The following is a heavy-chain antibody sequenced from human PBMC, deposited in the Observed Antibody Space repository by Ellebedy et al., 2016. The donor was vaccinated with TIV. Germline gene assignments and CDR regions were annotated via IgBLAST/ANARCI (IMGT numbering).Heavy chain of an antibody. Sequence: SETLSLXXTVSGGSIGSYYWTWIRQSPGKGLEWIGEINHSGSSNHNPSLKSRVTLSVDRSKNHFSLKLNSVTAADTAVYYCARGRGGAYSIPFDYWGQGTLVTVSS. D-gene: IGHD2-21*01. CDR3: ARGRGGAYSIPFDY. CDR1: GGSIGSYY. J-gene: IGHJ4*02. CDR2: INHSGSS. V-gene: IGHV4-34*01.